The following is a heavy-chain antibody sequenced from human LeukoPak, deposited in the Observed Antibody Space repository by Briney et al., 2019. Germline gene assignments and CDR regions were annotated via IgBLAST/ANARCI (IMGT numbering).Heavy chain of an antibody. CDR3: ARDYGSSTSCFPDY. D-gene: IGHD2-2*01. CDR1: GFPFSSYW. Sequence: PGGSLTLFCAPSGFPFSSYWMHWPRQPPGKGLVGVSRMNSDGSRTSYADSVKGLFTISKDNTKNTLYLQLNSLIAEDTAVYYCARDYGSSTSCFPDYWGQGTLVTVSS. CDR2: MNSDGSRT. V-gene: IGHV3-74*01. J-gene: IGHJ4*02.